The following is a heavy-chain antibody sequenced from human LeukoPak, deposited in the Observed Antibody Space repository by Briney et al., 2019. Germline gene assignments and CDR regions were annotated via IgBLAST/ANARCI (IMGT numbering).Heavy chain of an antibody. J-gene: IGHJ6*02. V-gene: IGHV1-69*04. CDR1: GGTFSSYA. CDR3: ARGKRNGEGNYFYAMDV. D-gene: IGHD3-10*01. Sequence: ASVKVSCKASGGTFSSYAISWVRQAPGQGLEWMGRIIPIFGIANYAQKFQGRVTITADKSTSTAYMELSSLRSEDTAVYYCARGKRNGEGNYFYAMDVWGQGTTVTVSS. CDR2: IIPIFGIA.